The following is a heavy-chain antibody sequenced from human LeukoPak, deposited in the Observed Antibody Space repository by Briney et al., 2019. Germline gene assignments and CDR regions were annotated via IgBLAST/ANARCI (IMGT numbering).Heavy chain of an antibody. CDR2: IIPIFGTS. Sequence: ASVKVSCKASGGTFSSYAISWVRQAPGQGLEWMARIIPIFGTSDYAQKFQGRVTITTDESTSTAFMELSGLRSEDTAVYYCTKDHAGYFDYWGQGSLVTVSS. CDR3: TKDHAGYFDY. V-gene: IGHV1-69*05. CDR1: GGTFSSYA. J-gene: IGHJ4*02.